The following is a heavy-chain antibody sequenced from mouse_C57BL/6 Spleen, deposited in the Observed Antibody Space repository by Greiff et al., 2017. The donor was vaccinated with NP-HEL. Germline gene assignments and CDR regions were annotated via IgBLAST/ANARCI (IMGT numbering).Heavy chain of an antibody. D-gene: IGHD1-1*01. CDR1: GYTFTGYW. V-gene: IGHV1-9*01. J-gene: IGHJ1*03. CDR3: ARDPITTVVATGYFDV. CDR2: ILPGSGST. Sequence: VQLQQSGAELMKPGASVKLSCKATGYTFTGYWIEWVKQRPGHGLEWIGEILPGSGSTNYNEKFKGKATFTADTSSNTAYMQLSSLTTEDSAIYYCARDPITTVVATGYFDVWGTGTTVTVSS.